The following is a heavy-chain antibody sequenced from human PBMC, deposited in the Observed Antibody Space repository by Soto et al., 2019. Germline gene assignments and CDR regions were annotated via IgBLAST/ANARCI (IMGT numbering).Heavy chain of an antibody. D-gene: IGHD3-16*01. CDR1: GGSISSYY. J-gene: IGHJ4*02. CDR3: ARRYGGNFDY. Sequence: QVQLQESGPGLVKPSETLSLTCTVSGGSISSYYWSWIRQPPGKGLGWIGYIYYSGSTNYNPSLXSXVXIXXDTSKNQFSLKLSSVTAADTAVYYCARRYGGNFDYWGQGTLVTVSS. V-gene: IGHV4-59*01. CDR2: IYYSGST.